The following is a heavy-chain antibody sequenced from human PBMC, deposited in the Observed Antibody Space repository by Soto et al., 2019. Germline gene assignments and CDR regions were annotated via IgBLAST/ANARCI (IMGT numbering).Heavy chain of an antibody. J-gene: IGHJ5*02. Sequence: QVHLQESGPGLVKPSETLFLTCNVSGVSIKSGSHYWSWIRQSPEKGLEWIGHIYYFGTATYNPSLQSRVIISVDSSNNHFSLSLSSVTAADTAIYYCARDRGPLVRGENVGFGPWGQGTQVVVSS. CDR2: IYYFGTA. V-gene: IGHV4-61*03. CDR1: GVSIKSGSHY. CDR3: ARDRGPLVRGENVGFGP. D-gene: IGHD3-10*01.